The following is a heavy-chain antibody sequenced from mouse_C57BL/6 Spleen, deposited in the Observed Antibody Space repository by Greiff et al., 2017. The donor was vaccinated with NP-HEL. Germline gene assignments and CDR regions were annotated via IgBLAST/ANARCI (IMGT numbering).Heavy chain of an antibody. CDR3: ANNYGSSSWFAY. J-gene: IGHJ3*01. D-gene: IGHD1-1*01. CDR1: GYSITSGYY. Sequence: VQLQQSGPGLVKPSQSLSLTCSVTGYSITSGYYWNWIRQFPGNKLEWMGYISYDGSNNYNPSLKNRISITRDTSKNQFFLKLNSVTTEDTATYYCANNYGSSSWFAYWGQGTLVTVSA. V-gene: IGHV3-6*01. CDR2: ISYDGSN.